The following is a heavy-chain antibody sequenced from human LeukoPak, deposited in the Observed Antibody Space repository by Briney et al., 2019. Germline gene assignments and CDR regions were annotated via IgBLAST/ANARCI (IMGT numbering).Heavy chain of an antibody. CDR3: ARDRYDY. V-gene: IGHV3-30*04. J-gene: IGHJ4*02. Sequence: PGRSLRLSCAASRFTFSSHAMHWVRQVPGKGLEWVSFISYDGGEKSYADSVKGRFTVSRDNSRNTLYLQMNSLRPEDTAVYYCARDRYDYWGQGTLVTVSS. CDR2: ISYDGGEK. CDR1: RFTFSSHA.